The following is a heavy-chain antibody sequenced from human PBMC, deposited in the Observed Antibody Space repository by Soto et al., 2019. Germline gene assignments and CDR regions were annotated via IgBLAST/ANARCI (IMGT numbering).Heavy chain of an antibody. J-gene: IGHJ6*02. CDR1: GFTVSSNY. V-gene: IGHV3-53*01. CDR2: IYSGGST. Sequence: EVQLVESGGGLIQPGGSLRLSCAASGFTVSSNYMSWVRQAPGKGLEWVLVIYSGGSTYYADSVKGRFTISRDNSKNTLYLQMNSLRAEDTAVYYCARERVTGPYYYYGMDVWGQGTTVTVSS. CDR3: ARERVTGPYYYYGMDV.